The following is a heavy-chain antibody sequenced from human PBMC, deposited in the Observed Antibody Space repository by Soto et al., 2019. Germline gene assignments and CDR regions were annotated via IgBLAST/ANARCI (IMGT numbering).Heavy chain of an antibody. CDR1: GGSISTSSYY. CDR2: IYYSGST. CDR3: ARLIAAAGGNRAY. V-gene: IGHV4-39*01. Sequence: TSETLSLTCSVSGGSISTSSYYWGWIRQPPGKGLEWIGSIYYSGSTYYNPSLKSRVTISADTSKNQFSLKLSSVTAADTAVYYCARLIAAAGGNRAYWGQGTLVTVSS. J-gene: IGHJ4*02. D-gene: IGHD6-13*01.